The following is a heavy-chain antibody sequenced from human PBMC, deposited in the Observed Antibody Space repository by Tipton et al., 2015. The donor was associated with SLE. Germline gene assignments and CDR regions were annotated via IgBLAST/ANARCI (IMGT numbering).Heavy chain of an antibody. CDR1: GGSISSTSYY. V-gene: IGHV4-61*09. Sequence: TLSLTCTVSGGSISSTSYYWTWIRQPAGKGLEWIGHISTIGSTNYNPSLKSRVTISIDTSKNQFSLKLSSVTAADTAVYYCARGVVQGVPFDYWGQGTLVTVSS. J-gene: IGHJ4*02. CDR2: ISTIGST. D-gene: IGHD3-10*01. CDR3: ARGVVQGVPFDY.